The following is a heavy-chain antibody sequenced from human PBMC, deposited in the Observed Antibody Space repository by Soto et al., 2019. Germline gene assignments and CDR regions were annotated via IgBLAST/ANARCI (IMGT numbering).Heavy chain of an antibody. V-gene: IGHV4-34*01. Sequence: QVQLQQWGAGLLKSSETLSLTCAVYGGSFSGYYWSWIRQPPGKGLEWIGEINHSGSTNYNPSLKSRVTISVDTSKNQFSLKVSSVTAADTAVYYCARVPTFYNFWSGYSSGNYYYMDVWGRGTTVTVSS. D-gene: IGHD3-3*01. CDR2: INHSGST. CDR1: GGSFSGYY. CDR3: ARVPTFYNFWSGYSSGNYYYMDV. J-gene: IGHJ6*03.